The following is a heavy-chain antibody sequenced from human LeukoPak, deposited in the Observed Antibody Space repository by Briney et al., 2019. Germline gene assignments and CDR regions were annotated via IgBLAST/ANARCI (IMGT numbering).Heavy chain of an antibody. CDR1: GFTVNTKY. Sequence: GSLRLSCAASGFTVNTKYMTWVRQAPGKGLEWVSLIYSGGSTYYADSVKGRFTISRDNSKNTLYLQMNSLRVEDTAVYYCASRVVQGYYFDYWGQGTLVTVSS. D-gene: IGHD2-15*01. CDR2: IYSGGST. CDR3: ASRVVQGYYFDY. J-gene: IGHJ4*02. V-gene: IGHV3-53*01.